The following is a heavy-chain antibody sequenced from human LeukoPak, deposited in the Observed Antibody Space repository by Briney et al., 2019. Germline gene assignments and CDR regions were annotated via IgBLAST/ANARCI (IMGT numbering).Heavy chain of an antibody. CDR2: INPNSGGT. D-gene: IGHD3-22*01. CDR1: GYTFTGYY. V-gene: IGHV1-2*02. Sequence: ASVKVSCKASGYTFTGYYMHWVRQAPGQRLEWMGWINPNSGGTNYAQKFQGRVTMTRDTSISTAYMELSRLRSDDTAVYYCARGYYYDSSGYNYFDYWGQGTLVTVSS. CDR3: ARGYYYDSSGYNYFDY. J-gene: IGHJ4*02.